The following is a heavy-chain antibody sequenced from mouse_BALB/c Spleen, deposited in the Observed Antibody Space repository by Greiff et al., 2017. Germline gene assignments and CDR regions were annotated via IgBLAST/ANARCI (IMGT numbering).Heavy chain of an antibody. V-gene: IGHV1-69*01. CDR3: ARGYGNYRYWYFDV. J-gene: IGHJ1*01. CDR2: IDTSDSYT. Sequence: QVQLQQPGAELVMPGASVKMSCKASGYTFTDYWMHWVKQRPGQGLEWIGAIDTSDSYTSYNQKFKGKATLTVDESSSTAYMQLSSLTSEDSAVYYCARGYGNYRYWYFDVWGAGTTVTVSS. D-gene: IGHD2-10*02. CDR1: GYTFTDYW.